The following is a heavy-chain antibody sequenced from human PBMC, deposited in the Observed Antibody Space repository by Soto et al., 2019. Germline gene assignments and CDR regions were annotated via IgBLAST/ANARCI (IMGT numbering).Heavy chain of an antibody. Sequence: PGGSLRLSLRSPVATLAGVGTPGVGPGPGKGREWVTGILYDRSNNYYAHSLKGRFTISIDNSKNTLCLQLSSLSAEDTAVYYCARDAELYVINYYYYGMDVWGQGTTVTVSS. J-gene: IGHJ6*02. D-gene: IGHD1-7*01. CDR1: VATLAGVG. CDR3: ARDAELYVINYYYYGMDV. V-gene: IGHV3-33*08. CDR2: ILYDRSNN.